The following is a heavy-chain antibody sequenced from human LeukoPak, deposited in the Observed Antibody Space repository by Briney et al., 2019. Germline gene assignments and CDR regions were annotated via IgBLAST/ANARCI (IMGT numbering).Heavy chain of an antibody. CDR1: GGTLSSYA. V-gene: IGHV1-69*13. J-gene: IGHJ4*02. CDR2: IIPIFGTA. CDR3: ASDQIVVPAAMQD. Sequence: SVKVSCKASGGTLSSYAISWVRQAPRQGLEWMGGIIPIFGTANYAQKFQGRVTITADESTSTAYMELSSLRSEDTAVYYCASDQIVVPAAMQDWGQGTLVTVSS. D-gene: IGHD2-2*01.